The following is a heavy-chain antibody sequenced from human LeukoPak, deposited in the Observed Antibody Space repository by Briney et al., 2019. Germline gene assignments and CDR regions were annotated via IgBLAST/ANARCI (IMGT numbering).Heavy chain of an antibody. V-gene: IGHV1-24*01. Sequence: ASVKVSCKVSGYTLTELSMHWVRQAPGKGLEWMGGFDPEDGGTIYAQKFQGRVTMTEDTSTDTAYMELSSLRSEDTAVYYCATDRGSGYRGAWNYWGQGTLVTVSS. D-gene: IGHD3-22*01. CDR2: FDPEDGGT. CDR1: GYTLTELS. J-gene: IGHJ4*02. CDR3: ATDRGSGYRGAWNY.